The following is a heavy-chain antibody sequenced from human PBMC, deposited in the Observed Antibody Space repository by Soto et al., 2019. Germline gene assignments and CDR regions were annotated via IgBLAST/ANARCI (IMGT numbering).Heavy chain of an antibody. Sequence: PGGFLRLSCGASGFTFRNAWMSWVRQAPGRGVEWVGRIKSKTDGGTTDYAAPVKGRFTISRDGSKNTLYLQMNSLKTEETAVYYCPTQHPSGFFDYWGQGTLDNVSS. J-gene: IGHJ4*02. V-gene: IGHV3-15*01. CDR2: IKSKTDGGTT. CDR3: PTQHPSGFFDY. D-gene: IGHD2-21*01. CDR1: GFTFRNAW.